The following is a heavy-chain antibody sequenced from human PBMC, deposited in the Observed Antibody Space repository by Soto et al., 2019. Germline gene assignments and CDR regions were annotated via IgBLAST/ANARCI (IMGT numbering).Heavy chain of an antibody. CDR2: IYWDDDK. J-gene: IGHJ6*02. V-gene: IGHV2-5*02. CDR1: GFSLSTSGVG. CDR3: ARGRWSSHFWDV. Sequence: SGPTLVNPTQPLTLTCIFSGFSLSTSGVGVGWTRQPPGKALEWLALIYWDDDKRYSPSLKSRLTITKDTSKTQVVLTMTNMGPVDTATYYCARGRWSSHFWDVWGQGTTVTVSS. D-gene: IGHD3-3*02.